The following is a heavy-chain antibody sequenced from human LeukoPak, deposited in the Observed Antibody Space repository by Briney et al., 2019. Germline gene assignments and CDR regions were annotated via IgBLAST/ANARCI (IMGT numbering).Heavy chain of an antibody. V-gene: IGHV3-23*01. J-gene: IGHJ4*02. D-gene: IGHD4-17*01. CDR1: GLTFSNRA. Sequence: GSLRLACVVSGLTFSNRAMTWVRPAPGKGLEWVSSISISGNKILYADSVKGRFTISRDNSKNTLFLQMNSLQTEDTGVYFCANELRPNDYWGQGTLVTVS. CDR3: ANELRPNDY. CDR2: ISISGNKI.